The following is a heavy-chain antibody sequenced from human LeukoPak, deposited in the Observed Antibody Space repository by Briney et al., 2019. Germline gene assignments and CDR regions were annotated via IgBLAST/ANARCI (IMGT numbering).Heavy chain of an antibody. V-gene: IGHV4-59*01. Sequence: SETLSLTCTVSGGSISSYYWSWIRQPPGKGLEWIGYLYNNGSTNYNPSLKSRVTISVGTSKNQFSLKVTSVTAADTAVYYCARDGAANYMDVWGKGTTVTISS. D-gene: IGHD2-15*01. CDR2: LYNNGST. CDR3: ARDGAANYMDV. CDR1: GGSISSYY. J-gene: IGHJ6*03.